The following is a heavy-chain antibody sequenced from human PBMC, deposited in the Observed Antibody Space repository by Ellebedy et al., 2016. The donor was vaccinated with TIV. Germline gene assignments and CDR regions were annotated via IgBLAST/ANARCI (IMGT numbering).Heavy chain of an antibody. V-gene: IGHV4-34*01. Sequence: SETLSLTCAVYGGSFSGYFWSWIRQPPGKGLEWIGEIHHSGSTNYNPSLKSRVTISVDTSKSQFSLKLSSVTAADTAVYYCARGLRPYEDFDSWGQGTLVTVSS. J-gene: IGHJ4*02. CDR2: IHHSGST. CDR1: GGSFSGYF. D-gene: IGHD3-3*01. CDR3: ARGLRPYEDFDS.